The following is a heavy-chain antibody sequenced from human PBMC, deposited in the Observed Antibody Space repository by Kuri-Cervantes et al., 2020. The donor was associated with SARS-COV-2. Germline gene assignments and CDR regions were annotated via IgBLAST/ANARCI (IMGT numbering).Heavy chain of an antibody. J-gene: IGHJ4*02. CDR3: AHRPFSYYGDCFDY. D-gene: IGHD4-17*01. V-gene: IGHV2-5*08. Sequence: TLSLTCTVSGGSISSYYWSWIRQPPGKGLEWLALIYWDDDKRYSPSLKSRLTITKDTSKNQVVLTMTNMDPVDTATYYCAHRPFSYYGDCFDYWGQGTLVTVSS. CDR2: IYWDDDK. CDR1: GGSISSYYW.